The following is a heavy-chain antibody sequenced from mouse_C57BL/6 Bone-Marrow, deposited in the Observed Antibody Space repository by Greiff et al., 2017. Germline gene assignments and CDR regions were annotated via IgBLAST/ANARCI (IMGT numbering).Heavy chain of an antibody. V-gene: IGHV1-81*01. D-gene: IGHD2-10*02. Sequence: QVHVKQSGAELARPGASVKLSCKASGYTFTSYGISWVKQRTGQGLEWIGELYPRSGNTYYNEKFKGKATLTADKSSSTAYMELRSLTSEDSAVYFCAYGNYENAMDYWGQGTSVTVSS. CDR3: AYGNYENAMDY. CDR1: GYTFTSYG. J-gene: IGHJ4*01. CDR2: LYPRSGNT.